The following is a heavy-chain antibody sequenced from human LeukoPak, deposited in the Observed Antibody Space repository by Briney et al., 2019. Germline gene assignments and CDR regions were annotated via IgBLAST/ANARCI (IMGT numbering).Heavy chain of an antibody. V-gene: IGHV4-4*09. CDR3: ARLGSSLYFWFDP. CDR2: ICTRGST. D-gene: IGHD6-13*01. Sequence: SETLSLTCTVSGGSVSSYYWSWIRQPPGKGLEWIGYICTRGSTNYNPTLKSRDTISVDTSKNQFSLKLSSVTAADTAVYYGARLGSSLYFWFDPWGQGTLVTVSS. J-gene: IGHJ5*02. CDR1: GGSVSSYY.